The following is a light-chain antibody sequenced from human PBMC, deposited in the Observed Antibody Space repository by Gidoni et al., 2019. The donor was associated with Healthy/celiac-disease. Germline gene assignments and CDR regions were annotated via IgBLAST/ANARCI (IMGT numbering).Light chain of an antibody. CDR2: LGS. J-gene: IGKJ4*01. V-gene: IGKV2-28*01. CDR3: MQALQTPLT. CDR1: HSHLHSHGCNC. Sequence: DVVLTQSRLSLPVTSGEAASISCRSSHSHLHSHGCNCLDGYLQKPGQSPQLMIYLGSNRASGVPDRFSGSGSGTDFTLKISRVEAEDVGVYYCMQALQTPLTFGGGTKVEIK.